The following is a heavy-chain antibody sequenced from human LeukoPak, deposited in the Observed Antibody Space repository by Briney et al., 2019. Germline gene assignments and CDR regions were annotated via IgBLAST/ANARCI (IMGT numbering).Heavy chain of an antibody. J-gene: IGHJ3*02. Sequence: GGSLRLSCGASGFTFSSYALSWVRQAPGKGLEWVSAISASGGGTYYADSVKGRFTISRDNSKNTLYLQMNSLRAEDTAVYYCAKGSSGYDAFDIWGQGTMVTVSS. D-gene: IGHD3-22*01. CDR2: ISASGGGT. CDR1: GFTFSSYA. V-gene: IGHV3-23*01. CDR3: AKGSSGYDAFDI.